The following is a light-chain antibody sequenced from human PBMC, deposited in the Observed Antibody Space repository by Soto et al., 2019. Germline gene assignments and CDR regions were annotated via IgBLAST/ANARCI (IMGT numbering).Light chain of an antibody. J-gene: IGLJ1*01. CDR3: CSYAGSSTPFV. CDR1: GSVVGSYNL. V-gene: IGLV2-23*01. Sequence: QSVLTQPASVSGSPGQSITISCTGTGSVVGSYNLVSWYQQHPGKAPKLMIYEGSKRPSGVSNRFSGSKSGNTASLTISGLQAEDEADYYCCSYAGSSTPFVFGTETKVTGL. CDR2: EGS.